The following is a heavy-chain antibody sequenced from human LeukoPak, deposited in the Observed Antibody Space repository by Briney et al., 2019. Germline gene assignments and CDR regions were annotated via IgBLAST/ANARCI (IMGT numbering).Heavy chain of an antibody. J-gene: IGHJ4*02. CDR2: INHSGST. CDR1: GGSFSGYY. Sequence: SETLSLTCAVYGGSFSGYYWSWIRQPPGKGLEWIGEINHSGSTNYNPSLKSRATISVDTSRNQFSLKLSSVTAADTAVYYCARGLGRDWGQGTLVTVSS. CDR3: ARGLGRD. V-gene: IGHV4-34*01.